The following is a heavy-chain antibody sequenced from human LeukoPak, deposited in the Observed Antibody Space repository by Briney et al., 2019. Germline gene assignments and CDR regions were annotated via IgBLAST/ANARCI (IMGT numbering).Heavy chain of an antibody. J-gene: IGHJ5*02. CDR2: IIPIFGTA. CDR1: GGTFSSYA. V-gene: IGHV1-69*05. Sequence: SVKVSCKASGGTFSSYAINWVRQAPGQGLEWMGRIIPIFGTANYAQKFQGRVTITTDESTSTAYMELSSLRSEDTAVYYCARENSTWFDPWGQGTLVTVSS. CDR3: ARENSTWFDP. D-gene: IGHD2/OR15-2a*01.